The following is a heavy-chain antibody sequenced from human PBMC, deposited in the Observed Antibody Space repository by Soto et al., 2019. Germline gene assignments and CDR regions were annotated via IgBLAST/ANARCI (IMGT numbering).Heavy chain of an antibody. J-gene: IGHJ3*01. CDR1: GFTFGDYA. D-gene: IGHD3-10*01. Sequence: EVQLVESGGGLVQPGPSLRLSCTAAGFTFGDYAMSWVRQAPGKGLEWVGYIRSKASGGTAEYAASVKGRFTFSRDDSKSIAYLQMNSLKIEDTAIYYCTRDQPITPWGQGTMVTVSS. CDR2: IRSKASGGTA. CDR3: TRDQPITP. V-gene: IGHV3-49*04.